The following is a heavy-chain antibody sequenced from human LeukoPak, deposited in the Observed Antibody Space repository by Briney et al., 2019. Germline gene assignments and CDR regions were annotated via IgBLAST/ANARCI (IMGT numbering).Heavy chain of an antibody. CDR1: GGTFSSYT. D-gene: IGHD3-22*01. CDR3: ARVYYDSSGYYYV. CDR2: IIPILGIA. J-gene: IGHJ4*02. V-gene: IGHV1-69*02. Sequence: GSSVKVSCKASGGTFSSYTISWVRQAPGQGLEWMGRIIPILGIANYAQKFQGRVTITADKSTSTAYMELSSLRCEDTAVYYCARVYYDSSGYYYVWGQGTLVTVSS.